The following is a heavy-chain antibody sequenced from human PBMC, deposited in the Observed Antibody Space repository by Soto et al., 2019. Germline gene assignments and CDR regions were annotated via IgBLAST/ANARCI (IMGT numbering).Heavy chain of an antibody. CDR1: GCTFSSYW. CDR3: ARVTAPERGYDYYSYNGMDV. Sequence: GALRLSCAASGCTFSSYWMSWGRQAPGKGLEWVANIKQDGSEKYYVDSVKGRFTISRDNAKNSLYLQMNSLRAEDTAVYYCARVTAPERGYDYYSYNGMDVWGQGTAVTVAS. V-gene: IGHV3-7*05. J-gene: IGHJ6*02. D-gene: IGHD5-12*01. CDR2: IKQDGSEK.